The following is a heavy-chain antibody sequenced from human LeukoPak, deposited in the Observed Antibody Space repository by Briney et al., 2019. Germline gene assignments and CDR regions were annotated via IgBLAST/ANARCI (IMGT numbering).Heavy chain of an antibody. Sequence: QAGGSLRLSCAASGFTFDDYAMHWVRQAPGKGLEWVSGISWNSGSIGYADSVKGRFTISRDNAKNSLYLQMNSLRAEDTALYYCAKDMSGWYRAFDIWGQGTMVTVSS. CDR3: AKDMSGWYRAFDI. J-gene: IGHJ3*02. D-gene: IGHD6-19*01. CDR1: GFTFDDYA. CDR2: ISWNSGSI. V-gene: IGHV3-9*01.